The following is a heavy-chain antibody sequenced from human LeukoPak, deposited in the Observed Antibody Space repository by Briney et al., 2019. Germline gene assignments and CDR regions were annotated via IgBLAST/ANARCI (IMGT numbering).Heavy chain of an antibody. CDR1: GGSISSYY. CDR2: NYTSGST. J-gene: IGHJ4*02. CDR3: AKEKYYYDSSGYYYAPFDY. Sequence: PSETLSLTCTVSGGSISSYYWSWIRQPAGKGLEWIGRNYTSGSTNYNPSLKRRVTMAADTSKNQFSLNLSSVTAADTAVYYCAKEKYYYDSSGYYYAPFDYWGQGTLVTVSS. D-gene: IGHD3-22*01. V-gene: IGHV4-4*07.